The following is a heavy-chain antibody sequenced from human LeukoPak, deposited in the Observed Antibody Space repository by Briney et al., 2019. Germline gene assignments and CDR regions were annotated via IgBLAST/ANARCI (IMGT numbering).Heavy chain of an antibody. D-gene: IGHD5-18*01. CDR3: ARAGYSYGSYYFDY. CDR1: GYTFTTYA. V-gene: IGHV1-18*01. CDR2: ISAYYGNT. Sequence: ASVKVSCKASGYTFTTYAISWVRQAPGQGLEWMGWISAYYGNTTYAQKFQGRVTMTTDTPTSTAYMELRSLRSDDTAVYYCARAGYSYGSYYFDYWGQGTLVTVSS. J-gene: IGHJ4*02.